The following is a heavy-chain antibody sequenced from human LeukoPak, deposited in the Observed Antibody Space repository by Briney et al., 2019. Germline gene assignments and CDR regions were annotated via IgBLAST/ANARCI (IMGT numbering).Heavy chain of an antibody. CDR2: IIPIFGTA. D-gene: IGHD1-26*01. J-gene: IGHJ4*02. Sequence: EASVKVSCKASGGTFSSYAISWVRQAPGQGLEWMGGIIPIFGTANYAQKFQGRVTITADKSTSTAYMELSSLRSEDTAVYYCARVILSGSYSYFDYWGQGTLVTVSS. CDR1: GGTFSSYA. CDR3: ARVILSGSYSYFDY. V-gene: IGHV1-69*06.